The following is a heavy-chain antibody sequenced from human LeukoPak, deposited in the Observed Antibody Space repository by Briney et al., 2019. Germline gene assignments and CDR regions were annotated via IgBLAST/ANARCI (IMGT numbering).Heavy chain of an antibody. D-gene: IGHD3-9*01. CDR3: ARVHYDILTNNGWFDP. J-gene: IGHJ5*02. Sequence: SETLSLTCAVYGGSFSGYYWGWIRQPPGKGLEWIGEINHSGSTNYNPSLKSRVTISVDTSKNQFSLKLSSVTAADTAVYYCARVHYDILTNNGWFDPWGQGTLVTVSS. V-gene: IGHV4-34*01. CDR2: INHSGST. CDR1: GGSFSGYY.